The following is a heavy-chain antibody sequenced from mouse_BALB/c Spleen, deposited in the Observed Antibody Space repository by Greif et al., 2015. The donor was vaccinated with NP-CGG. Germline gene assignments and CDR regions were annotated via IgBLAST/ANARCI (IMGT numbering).Heavy chain of an antibody. CDR2: INPSTGYT. V-gene: IGHV1-7*01. CDR1: GYTFTSYW. CDR3: ARGGWPFAY. J-gene: IGHJ3*01. D-gene: IGHD1-1*02. Sequence: QVQLQQSGAELAKPGASVKMSCKASGYTFTSYWMHWVKQRPGQGLEWIGYINPSTGYTEYNQKFKDKATLTADKPSSTAYMQLSSLTSEDSAVYYCARGGWPFAYWGQGTLVTVSA.